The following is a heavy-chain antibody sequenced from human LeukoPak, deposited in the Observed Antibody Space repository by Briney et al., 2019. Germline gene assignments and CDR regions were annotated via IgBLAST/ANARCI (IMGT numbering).Heavy chain of an antibody. CDR1: GGSISSYY. D-gene: IGHD3-10*01. CDR2: MHTSGGT. J-gene: IGHJ4*02. V-gene: IGHV4-4*07. CDR3: ARDSYYCGSGSYYLDY. Sequence: SETLSLTCSVSGGSISSYYWSWIRQPAGKGLEWIGRMHTSGGTNYNPFLKSRLTMSVGTSKNQFSLKLSSVTAADTAVYYCARDSYYCGSGSYYLDYWGQGTLVTVSS.